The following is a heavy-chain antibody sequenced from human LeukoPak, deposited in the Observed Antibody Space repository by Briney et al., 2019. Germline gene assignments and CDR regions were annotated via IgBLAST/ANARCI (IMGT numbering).Heavy chain of an antibody. D-gene: IGHD2-15*01. CDR2: IYHSGST. Sequence: SETLSLTCTVSGGSINSHYWSWIRQPPGKGLEWIGSIYHSGSTYYNPSLKSRVTISVDTSKNQFSLKLSSVTAADTAVYYCARGVVVAAHYYYYYMDVWGKGTTVTVSS. CDR1: GGSINSHY. CDR3: ARGVVVAAHYYYYYMDV. V-gene: IGHV4-59*08. J-gene: IGHJ6*03.